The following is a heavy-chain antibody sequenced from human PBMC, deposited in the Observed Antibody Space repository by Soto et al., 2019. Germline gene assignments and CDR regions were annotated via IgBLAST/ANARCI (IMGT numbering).Heavy chain of an antibody. J-gene: IGHJ5*02. CDR3: VGGDYGDCSHWFDT. CDR1: GYTFTKFD. D-gene: IGHD4-17*01. CDR2: MNPNSGNT. V-gene: IGHV1-8*01. Sequence: QVQLVQSGAEVKKPGASVRVSCKASGYTFTKFDINWVRQATGQGLEWMGWMNPNSGNTGYAQKFQGRVTMTRNTSITTAYMELSTLRSEDTAVYYCVGGDYGDCSHWFDTWGQGALVTVSS.